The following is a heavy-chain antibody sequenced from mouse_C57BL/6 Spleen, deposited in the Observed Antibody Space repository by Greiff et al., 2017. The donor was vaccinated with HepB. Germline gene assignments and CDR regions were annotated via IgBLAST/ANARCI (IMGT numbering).Heavy chain of an antibody. Sequence: EVKLVESGGGLVKPGGSLKLSCAASGFTFSDYGMHWVRQAPEKGLEWVAYISSGSSTIYYADTVKGRFTISRDNAKNTLFLQMTSLRSEDTAMYYCARPDDYDEGGYAMDYWGQGTSVTVSS. CDR2: ISSGSSTI. CDR1: GFTFSDYG. J-gene: IGHJ4*01. D-gene: IGHD2-4*01. V-gene: IGHV5-17*01. CDR3: ARPDDYDEGGYAMDY.